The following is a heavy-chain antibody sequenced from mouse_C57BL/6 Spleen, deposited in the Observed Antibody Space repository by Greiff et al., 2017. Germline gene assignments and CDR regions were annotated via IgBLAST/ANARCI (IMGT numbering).Heavy chain of an antibody. CDR2: ISSGSSTI. D-gene: IGHD1-1*01. Sequence: DVMLVESGGGLVKPGGSLKLSCAASGFTFSDYGMHWVRQAPEKGLEWVAYISSGSSTIYYADTVKGRFTISRDNAKNTLFLQMTSLRSEDTAMYYGARRANYYGSNYAMDYWGQGTSVTVSS. V-gene: IGHV5-17*01. CDR3: ARRANYYGSNYAMDY. CDR1: GFTFSDYG. J-gene: IGHJ4*01.